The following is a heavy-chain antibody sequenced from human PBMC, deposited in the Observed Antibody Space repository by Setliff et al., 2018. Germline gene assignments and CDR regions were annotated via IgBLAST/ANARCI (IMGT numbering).Heavy chain of an antibody. CDR3: AGVGVTSGWAY. Sequence: SETLSLTCIVSGGYIGGTSYYWGWIRQPPGKGLEWLGSIHFRGTTYYNPSLNSQVTISVDTSKNQFSLNLNSVTAADTAVYYCAGVGVTSGWAYWGLGTLVTVSS. J-gene: IGHJ4*02. V-gene: IGHV4-39*01. D-gene: IGHD6-19*01. CDR2: IHFRGTT. CDR1: GGYIGGTSYY.